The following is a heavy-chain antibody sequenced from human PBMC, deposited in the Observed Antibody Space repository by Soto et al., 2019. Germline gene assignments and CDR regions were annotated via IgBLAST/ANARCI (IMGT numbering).Heavy chain of an antibody. D-gene: IGHD2-2*01. CDR3: ARQNPPRYCSSTSCFNRGAFDI. CDR1: GYTFTSYG. CDR2: ISAYNGNT. J-gene: IGHJ3*02. V-gene: IGHV1-18*01. Sequence: QVQLVQSGAEVKKPGASVKVSCKASGYTFTSYGISWVRQAPGQGLEWMGWISAYNGNTNYAQKLQGRVTMTTDTSTSTAYMELRSLRSDDTAVYYCARQNPPRYCSSTSCFNRGAFDIWGQGTMVTVSS.